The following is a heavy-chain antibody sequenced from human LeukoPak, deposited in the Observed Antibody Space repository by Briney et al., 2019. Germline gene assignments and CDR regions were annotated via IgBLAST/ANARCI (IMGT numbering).Heavy chain of an antibody. CDR3: ATAPLYGDYLIH. Sequence: GASVTVSCKVSGYTLTELSMRWVRQAPGKGLEWMGGFDPEDGETIYAQKFQGRVTMTEDTSTDTAYMELSSLRSEDTAVYYCATAPLYGDYLIHWGQGTLVTVSS. CDR2: FDPEDGET. CDR1: GYTLTELS. D-gene: IGHD4-17*01. J-gene: IGHJ4*02. V-gene: IGHV1-24*01.